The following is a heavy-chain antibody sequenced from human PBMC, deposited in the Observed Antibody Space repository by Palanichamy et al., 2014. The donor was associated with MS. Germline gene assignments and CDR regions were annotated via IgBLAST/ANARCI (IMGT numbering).Heavy chain of an antibody. V-gene: IGHV3-53*01. CDR1: GFTASGNY. Sequence: EVQLVESGGGLIHPGGSLRLSCTASGFTASGNYMSWVRQAPGKGLEWVSVIYSSGGTYYADSVKGRFTISRDNSKNTLYLQLNSLRAEDTAVYYCAVGAAAGSTADYVDYWGQGTLVTVSS. CDR2: IYSSGGT. J-gene: IGHJ4*02. D-gene: IGHD6-13*01. CDR3: AVGAAAGSTADYVDY.